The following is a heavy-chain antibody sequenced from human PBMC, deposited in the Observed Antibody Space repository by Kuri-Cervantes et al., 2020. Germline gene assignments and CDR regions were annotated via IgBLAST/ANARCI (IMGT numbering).Heavy chain of an antibody. D-gene: IGHD3-9*01. Sequence: ASVKVSCKVSGYTLTELSMHWVRQAPGKGLEWMGGFDPEDGETIYAQKFQGRVTMTEDKSTDTAYMELSSLRSEDTAVYYCATGVDDILTGPPPGFQHWGQGTLVTVSS. CDR3: ATGVDDILTGPPPGFQH. CDR1: GYTLTELS. CDR2: FDPEDGET. V-gene: IGHV1-24*01. J-gene: IGHJ1*01.